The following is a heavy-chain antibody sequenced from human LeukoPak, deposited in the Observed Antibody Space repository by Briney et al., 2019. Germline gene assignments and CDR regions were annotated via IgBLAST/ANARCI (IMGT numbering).Heavy chain of an antibody. Sequence: SETLSLTCTVSGGSISSYYWSWIRQPAGKGLEWIGRIYTSGSTNYNPSLKSRVTMSVDTSKNQFSLKLSSVTAADTAVYYCARDSPYGEAAAGTRVTATHPDYYYYYMDVWGKGTTVTISS. CDR2: IYTSGST. CDR1: GGSISSYY. V-gene: IGHV4-4*07. J-gene: IGHJ6*03. D-gene: IGHD6-13*01. CDR3: ARDSPYGEAAAGTRVTATHPDYYYYYMDV.